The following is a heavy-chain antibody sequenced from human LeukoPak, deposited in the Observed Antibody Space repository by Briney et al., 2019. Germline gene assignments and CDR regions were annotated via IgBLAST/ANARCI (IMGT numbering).Heavy chain of an antibody. D-gene: IGHD3-10*01. Sequence: SETLSLTCAVSGGSISSSNWWSWVRQPPGQELEWIGEIYHSGSTNYNPSLKSRVTISVDKSKNQFSLKLSSVTAADTAVYYCARVAVGYYGSGSYYNWFDPWGQGTLVTVSS. CDR3: ARVAVGYYGSGSYYNWFDP. V-gene: IGHV4-4*02. CDR2: IYHSGST. CDR1: GGSISSSNW. J-gene: IGHJ5*02.